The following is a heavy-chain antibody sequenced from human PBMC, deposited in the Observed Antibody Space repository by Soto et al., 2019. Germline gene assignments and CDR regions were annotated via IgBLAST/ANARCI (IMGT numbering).Heavy chain of an antibody. CDR1: GFTFSNAW. D-gene: IGHD4-17*01. Sequence: GGSLRLSCAASGFTFSNAWMSWVRQAPGKGLEWVGRIKSKTDGGTTDFAAAVKGRFTISREDSKKTLYLQMSSLKTEDTAVYYCATVISFVTTGIDYWGQGTLVTVSS. CDR2: IKSKTDGGTT. V-gene: IGHV3-15*01. J-gene: IGHJ4*02. CDR3: ATVISFVTTGIDY.